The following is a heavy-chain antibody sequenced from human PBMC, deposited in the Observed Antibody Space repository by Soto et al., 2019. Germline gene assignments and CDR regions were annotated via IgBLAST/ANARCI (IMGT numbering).Heavy chain of an antibody. CDR3: AGIAAEDSYCYYGMDV. J-gene: IGHJ6*02. CDR2: IIPILGIA. CDR1: GGTFSSYT. D-gene: IGHD6-13*01. Sequence: QVQLVQSGAEVKKPGSSVKVSCKASGGTFSSYTISWVRQAPGQGLEWMGRIIPILGIANYAQKFQGRVTITADKSTSTAYMELSSLRSEETAVYYCAGIAAEDSYCYYGMDVWGQGTTGTVSS. V-gene: IGHV1-69*02.